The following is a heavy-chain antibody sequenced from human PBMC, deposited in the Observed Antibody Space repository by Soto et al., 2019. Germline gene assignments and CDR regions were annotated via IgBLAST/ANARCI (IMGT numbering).Heavy chain of an antibody. V-gene: IGHV3-30*03. CDR1: GFPFSSYG. D-gene: IGHD2-15*01. CDR3: AGGQYYFDY. J-gene: IGHJ4*02. Sequence: SVGGVVQPGRSLRLSCAASGFPFSSYGMHWVRQAPGKGLDWVALISYDGTNQYYADSVKGRFTVSRDNSKNTLYLQMSSLRAEDTAVYYCAGGQYYFDYCGQGTLVSVSS. CDR2: ISYDGTNQ.